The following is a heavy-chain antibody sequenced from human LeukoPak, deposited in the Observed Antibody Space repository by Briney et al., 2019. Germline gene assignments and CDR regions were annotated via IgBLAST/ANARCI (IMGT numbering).Heavy chain of an antibody. Sequence: PGRALRASCVTTTYTFNNNGMPRIRQAPGKGLNFIAVIAADGRVTHYTYSVKGRFVLTRDDSKNTVYLEMNNVKVEDTAVYYCAREATWGQWYFDHWGQGAPVIVSS. CDR3: AREATWGQWYFDH. CDR1: TYTFNNNG. V-gene: IGHV3-30*03. J-gene: IGHJ4*02. CDR2: IAADGRVT. D-gene: IGHD6-19*01.